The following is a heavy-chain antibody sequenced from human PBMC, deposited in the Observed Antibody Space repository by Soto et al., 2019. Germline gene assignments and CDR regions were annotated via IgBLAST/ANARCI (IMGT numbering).Heavy chain of an antibody. J-gene: IGHJ4*02. Sequence: QVQLVQSGAEVKKPGASVKVSCKASGYTFTSYYMHWVRQAPGQGLEWMGIINPSGGSTSYAQKFQGRVAMARDTSTSTVDMELSSLRSEDTGVYYCAREACIEVAGTRGTDYWGQGTLVTVSS. CDR2: INPSGGST. CDR3: AREACIEVAGTRGTDY. CDR1: GYTFTSYY. V-gene: IGHV1-46*03. D-gene: IGHD6-19*01.